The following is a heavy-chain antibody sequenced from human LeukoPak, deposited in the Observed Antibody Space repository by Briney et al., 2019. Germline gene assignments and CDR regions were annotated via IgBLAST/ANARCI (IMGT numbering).Heavy chain of an antibody. Sequence: SETLSLTCTVSGGSISSGYYWGWIRQPPGKGVEWIGSIYHSGSTYYNPSLKSRVTISVDTSKNQFSLQLSSVTAADTAVYYCASDSSSWYPRGWFDPWGQGTLVTVSS. D-gene: IGHD6-13*01. J-gene: IGHJ5*02. CDR2: IYHSGST. CDR1: GGSISSGYY. CDR3: ASDSSSWYPRGWFDP. V-gene: IGHV4-38-2*02.